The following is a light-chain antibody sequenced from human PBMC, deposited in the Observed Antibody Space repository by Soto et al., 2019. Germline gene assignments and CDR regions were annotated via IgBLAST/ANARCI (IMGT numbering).Light chain of an antibody. V-gene: IGLV2-8*01. Sequence: QSALTQTPSASGSPGQSVTISCTGSSSDVGGYNYVSWYQHHPGKAPKLVIYEVTKRPSGVPDRFSGSKSGNKASLTVSGLQAEDEADYYCSSDAGSNNLGVLGSGTKLTV. CDR2: EVT. CDR1: SSDVGGYNY. J-gene: IGLJ1*01. CDR3: SSDAGSNNLGV.